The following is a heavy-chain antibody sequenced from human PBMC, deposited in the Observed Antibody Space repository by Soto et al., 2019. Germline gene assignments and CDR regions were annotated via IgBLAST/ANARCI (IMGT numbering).Heavy chain of an antibody. J-gene: IGHJ5*02. CDR3: ASHHYYGENWFDP. CDR2: IIPILGIA. V-gene: IGHV1-69*02. D-gene: IGHD3-22*01. Sequence: QVQLVQSGAEVNKPGSSVKVSCKASGGTFSSYTISWVRQAPGQGLEWMGRIIPILGIANYAQKFQGRVTISAAKSTSTASRELSSLRSGDTAEYSCASHHYYGENWFDPWGKGTLVTVSS. CDR1: GGTFSSYT.